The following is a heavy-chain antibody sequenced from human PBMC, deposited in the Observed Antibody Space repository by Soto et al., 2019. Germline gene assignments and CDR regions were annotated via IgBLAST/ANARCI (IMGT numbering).Heavy chain of an antibody. Sequence: GGSLSLSCAASGFTFSSYSMNWVRQAPGKGLEWVSSISSSSSYIYYADSVKGRFTISRDNAKNSLYLQMNSLRAEDTAVYYCARELRFLEWPQGTFDYYYGMDVWGQGTTVTVSS. V-gene: IGHV3-21*01. D-gene: IGHD3-3*01. CDR1: GFTFSSYS. CDR2: ISSSSSYI. J-gene: IGHJ6*02. CDR3: ARELRFLEWPQGTFDYYYGMDV.